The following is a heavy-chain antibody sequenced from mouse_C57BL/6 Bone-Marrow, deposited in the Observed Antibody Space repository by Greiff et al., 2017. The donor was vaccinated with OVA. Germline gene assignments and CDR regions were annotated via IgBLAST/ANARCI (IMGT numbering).Heavy chain of an antibody. J-gene: IGHJ4*01. D-gene: IGHD1-1*02. Sequence: EVMLVESGGGLVQPGGSLKLSCAASGFTFSDYYMYWVRQTPEKRLEWVAYISNGGGSTYYPDTVKGRFPISRDNAKNTLYLQMSRLKSEDTAMYYCAREGWLTLDDYAMDYWGQGTSVTVSS. V-gene: IGHV5-12*01. CDR3: AREGWLTLDDYAMDY. CDR1: GFTFSDYY. CDR2: ISNGGGST.